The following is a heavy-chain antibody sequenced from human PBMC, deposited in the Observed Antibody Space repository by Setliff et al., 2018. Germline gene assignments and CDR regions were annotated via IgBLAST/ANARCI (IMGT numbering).Heavy chain of an antibody. CDR1: GYTFTGYY. CDR2: INAGNGNT. D-gene: IGHD1-26*01. V-gene: IGHV1-3*01. J-gene: IGHJ5*02. CDR3: ARVPVVGATKLYWFDP. Sequence: ASVKVSCKASGYTFTGYYMHWVRQAPGQRLEWMGWINAGNGNTKYSQKFQGRVTITRDTSASTAYMELSSLRSEDTAVYYCARVPVVGATKLYWFDPWGQGTLVTVSS.